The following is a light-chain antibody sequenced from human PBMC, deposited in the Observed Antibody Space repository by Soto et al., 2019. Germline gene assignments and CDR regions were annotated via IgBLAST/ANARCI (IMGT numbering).Light chain of an antibody. V-gene: IGKV3-20*01. CDR3: QQYDSSPVT. Sequence: EIVLTQSPGTLSLSPGERATLSCRASQSVSSNYLAWYQQKPGQAPRLLIYGASSRATGIPDRFSGSGSGPDFTLTISRLEPEDFAVYYCQQYDSSPVTFGQGTKVEIK. J-gene: IGKJ1*01. CDR2: GAS. CDR1: QSVSSNY.